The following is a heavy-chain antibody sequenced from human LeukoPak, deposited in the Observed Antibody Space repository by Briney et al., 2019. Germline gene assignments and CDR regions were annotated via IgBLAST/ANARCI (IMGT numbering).Heavy chain of an antibody. V-gene: IGHV3-33*01. CDR1: GFTFSSYG. J-gene: IGHJ5*02. Sequence: LRLSCAASGFTFSSYGMHWVRQAPGKGLGWVAVIWYDGSKEYYGDSVKGRFTISRDNSKNTVYLQMDSLRNEDTAVYYCAREGFDPWGQGTLVTVSS. CDR3: AREGFDP. CDR2: IWYDGSKE.